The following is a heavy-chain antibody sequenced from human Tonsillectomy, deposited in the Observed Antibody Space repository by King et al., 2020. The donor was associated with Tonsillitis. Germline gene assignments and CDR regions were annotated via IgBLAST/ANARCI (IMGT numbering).Heavy chain of an antibody. CDR1: GFTFDDYT. D-gene: IGHD3-10*01. J-gene: IGHJ4*02. CDR2: IDWDGASI. Sequence: VQLVESGGVVAQPGGSLRLSCTASGFTFDDYTMHWVRQPPGKGLEWVSLIDWDGASIYYADSVKGRFTISRDNRKHSLYLQMNSLRTEDTAFYYCAKAGGGFGDFIDYWGQGTLVTVSS. V-gene: IGHV3-43*01. CDR3: AKAGGGFGDFIDY.